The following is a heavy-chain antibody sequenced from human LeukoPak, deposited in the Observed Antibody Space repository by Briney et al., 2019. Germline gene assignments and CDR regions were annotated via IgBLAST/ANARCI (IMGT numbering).Heavy chain of an antibody. Sequence: SGGSLRLSCAASGFTFSSYGMHWVRQAPGKGLEWVAVISYDGSNKYYADSVKGRFTISRDNSKNTLYLQMNSLRAEDTAVYYCAKTEFDYWGQGTLVTVSS. CDR3: AKTEFDY. V-gene: IGHV3-30*18. J-gene: IGHJ4*02. CDR2: ISYDGSNK. CDR1: GFTFSSYG.